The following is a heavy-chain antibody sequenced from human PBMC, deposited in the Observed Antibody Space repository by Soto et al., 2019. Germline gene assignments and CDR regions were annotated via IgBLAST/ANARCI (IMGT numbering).Heavy chain of an antibody. V-gene: IGHV4-4*01. CDR1: GDSIYRSYW. CDR2: IFHTGTT. J-gene: IGHJ4*02. Sequence: LTCGVSGDSIYRSYWWSWVRLPPGKGPEWIGEIFHTGTTNYNPSLKSRLTMSVDKSKKEISLKLDSVTAADTAVYFCARSARYGVVGDYWGQGTGVTVSS. D-gene: IGHD2-15*01. CDR3: ARSARYGVVGDY.